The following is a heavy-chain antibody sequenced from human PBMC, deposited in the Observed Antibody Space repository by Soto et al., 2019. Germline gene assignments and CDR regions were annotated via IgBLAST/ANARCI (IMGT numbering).Heavy chain of an antibody. J-gene: IGHJ5*02. CDR2: SA. CDR3: AREGPPDIAWFDP. V-gene: IGHV1-69*01. CDR1: GGTFSIYT. D-gene: IGHD2-15*01. Sequence: QVQLVQSGAEVKKPGSSVKVSCKASGGTFSIYTISWVRQAPGQGLEWMGGSANSAQKFQGRLTVTADESTSNVYLELTSLTSEDTAVYYCAREGPPDIAWFDPWGKGTLVSVSS.